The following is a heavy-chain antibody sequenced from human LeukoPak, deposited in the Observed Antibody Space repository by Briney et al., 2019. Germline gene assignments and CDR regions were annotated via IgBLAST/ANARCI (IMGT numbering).Heavy chain of an antibody. J-gene: IGHJ4*02. D-gene: IGHD4-17*01. CDR1: GGSISSYY. CDR2: IYYSGST. Sequence: PETLSLTCTVSGGSISSYYWSWIRQPPGKGLEWIGYIYYSGSTNYNPSLKSRVTISVDTSKNQFSLKLSSVTAADTAVYYCAREDYGDGFDYWGQGTLVTVSS. CDR3: AREDYGDGFDY. V-gene: IGHV4-59*01.